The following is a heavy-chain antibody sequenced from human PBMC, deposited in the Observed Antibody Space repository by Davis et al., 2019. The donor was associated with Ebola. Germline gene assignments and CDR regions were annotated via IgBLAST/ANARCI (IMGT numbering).Heavy chain of an antibody. V-gene: IGHV3-73*01. CDR1: GFTFSGSA. D-gene: IGHD2-2*02. CDR3: TSSICVPAAIKRACHYYYGMDV. CDR2: IRSKANSYAT. J-gene: IGHJ6*02. Sequence: GESLKISCAASGFTFSGSAMHWVRQASGKGLEWVGRIRSKANSYATAYAASVKGRFTISRDDSKNTAYLQMNSLKTEDTAVYYCTSSICVPAAIKRACHYYYGMDVWGQGTTVTVSS.